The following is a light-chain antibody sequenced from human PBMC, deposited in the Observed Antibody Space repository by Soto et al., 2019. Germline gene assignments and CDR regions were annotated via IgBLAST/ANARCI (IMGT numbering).Light chain of an antibody. CDR3: QHYNNWTQWT. V-gene: IGKV3-15*01. Sequence: EIVMTQSPATLSVSPGERATLSCRASQSISSSLACYQQKPGPAPGLLIYGASARATGIPARFSVSGSGTESNLTLTILQSEDFEVYSCQHYNNWTQWTFGQGTKV. CDR2: GAS. CDR1: QSISSS. J-gene: IGKJ1*01.